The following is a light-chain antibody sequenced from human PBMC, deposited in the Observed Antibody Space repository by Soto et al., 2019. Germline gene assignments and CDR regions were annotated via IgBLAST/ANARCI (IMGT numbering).Light chain of an antibody. CDR2: AAS. V-gene: IGKV1-6*01. Sequence: AIQMTQSPSSLSASVGDRVTITCRASQGIKNDLGWYQQKPGKAPKLLIYAASSLQSGVPSRFSGSGSGTDFTITISSLQPDDFATYYCLQDYNYPLTFGQGTKVDIK. CDR1: QGIKND. J-gene: IGKJ1*01. CDR3: LQDYNYPLT.